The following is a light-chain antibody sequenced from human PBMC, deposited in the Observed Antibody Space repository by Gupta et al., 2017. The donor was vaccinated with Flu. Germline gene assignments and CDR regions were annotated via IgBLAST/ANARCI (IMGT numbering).Light chain of an antibody. V-gene: IGKV1-39*01. CDR1: QSISTF. CDR3: QHTRSTPHT. CDR2: DAS. Sequence: DIQMTQSPSSLSASVGDRVTVTCRASQSISTFLNWYQQKPGKAPELFIFDASRLQSGVPPRFSGSGSGTDFTLTISRLQPEDFASYYCQHTRSTPHTFGQGTKVDI. J-gene: IGKJ2*01.